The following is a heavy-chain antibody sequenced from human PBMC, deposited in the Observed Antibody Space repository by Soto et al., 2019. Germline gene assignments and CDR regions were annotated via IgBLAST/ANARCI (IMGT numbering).Heavy chain of an antibody. Sequence: SVKVSCKVSGFTFTSSAVQWVRQARGQRLEWIGWIVVGSGNTNYAQKFQERVTITRDMSTSTAYMELSSLRSEDTAVYYCAADKDSSGYYYYYGMDVWGQGTTVTVSS. CDR1: GFTFTSSA. V-gene: IGHV1-58*01. CDR2: IVVGSGNT. D-gene: IGHD3-22*01. CDR3: AADKDSSGYYYYYGMDV. J-gene: IGHJ6*02.